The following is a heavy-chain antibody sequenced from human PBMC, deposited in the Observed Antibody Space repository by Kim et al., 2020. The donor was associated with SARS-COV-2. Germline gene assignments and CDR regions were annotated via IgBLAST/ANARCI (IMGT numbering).Heavy chain of an antibody. J-gene: IGHJ5*02. CDR3: ARKARLGGATHIWFDP. Sequence: KFQGRVTMTRDTSTSTVYMELSSLRSEDTAVYYCARKARLGGATHIWFDPWGQGTLVTVSS. D-gene: IGHD1-26*01. V-gene: IGHV1-46*01.